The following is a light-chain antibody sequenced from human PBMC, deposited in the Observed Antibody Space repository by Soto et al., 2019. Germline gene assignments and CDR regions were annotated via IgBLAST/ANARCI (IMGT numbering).Light chain of an antibody. CDR2: RAS. V-gene: IGKV3-15*01. J-gene: IGKJ1*01. Sequence: IVMTQPPATLSVSPGETATLSCRASQNIYSNIAWYQQRPGQAPRLLIYRASTRATGVPARFSGSGSGTEFTLTISSLQSEDFTVYSCLQYHSLWAFGQGTKVDI. CDR3: LQYHSLWA. CDR1: QNIYSN.